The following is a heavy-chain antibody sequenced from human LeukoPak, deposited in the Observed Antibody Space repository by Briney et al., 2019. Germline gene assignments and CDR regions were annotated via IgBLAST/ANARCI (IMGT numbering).Heavy chain of an antibody. CDR1: GGSFSGYY. CDR3: ARGAGDYYDSSGYYSSGFDY. V-gene: IGHV4-34*01. CDR2: INHSGST. D-gene: IGHD3-22*01. J-gene: IGHJ4*02. Sequence: SETLSLTCAVYGGSFSGYYWSWIRQPPGKGLEWIGEINHSGSTNYNPSLKSRVTISVDTSKNQFSLKLSSVTAADTAVYYCARGAGDYYDSSGYYSSGFDYWGQGTLVTVSS.